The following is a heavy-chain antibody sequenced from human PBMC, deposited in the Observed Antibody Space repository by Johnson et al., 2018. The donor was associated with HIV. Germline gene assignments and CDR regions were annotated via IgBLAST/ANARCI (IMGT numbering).Heavy chain of an antibody. D-gene: IGHD6-6*01. J-gene: IGHJ3*02. V-gene: IGHV3-30*03. CDR2: ISYDGTNK. CDR3: ARVSSIAALWDAFEI. Sequence: QVQLVESGGGVVQPGRSLRLSCVASGFTFFSYGMHWVRQAPGKGLEWVAIISYDGTNKYYADSVKGRFTISRDNSKNTLYLQMNSLRAEDTAMYYCARVSSIAALWDAFEIWCQGTMVTVAS. CDR1: GFTFFSYG.